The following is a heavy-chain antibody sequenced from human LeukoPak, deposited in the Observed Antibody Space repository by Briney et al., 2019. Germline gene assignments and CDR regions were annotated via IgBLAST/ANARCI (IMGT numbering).Heavy chain of an antibody. D-gene: IGHD1-26*01. CDR3: ARDLLGWELHYFDY. J-gene: IGHJ4*02. V-gene: IGHV3-30*03. Sequence: PGGSLRLSCAASGFSFKDYNMHWVRQAPGKGLEWVAVITYDGSNKYYTDSVKGRFTISRDSSKSTLYLQMNSLRAEDTAVYYCARDLLGWELHYFDYWGQGTLVTVSS. CDR2: ITYDGSNK. CDR1: GFSFKDYN.